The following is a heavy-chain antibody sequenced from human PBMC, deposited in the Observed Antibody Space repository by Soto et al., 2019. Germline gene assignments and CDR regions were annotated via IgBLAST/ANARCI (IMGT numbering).Heavy chain of an antibody. D-gene: IGHD7-27*01. V-gene: IGHV1-69*18. CDR2: LIPMFGTT. Sequence: QVQLVQSGAEVKTPGSSVKVSCEASGGTFSSYSINWVRQAPGQGLEWMGRLIPMFGTTDYAQRFQGRVTFAADETPHTGSKEGAQLTSEDTALYFRARAAVLTFTRFYDVDVWGQGTTVTVSS. CDR3: ARAAVLTFTRFYDVDV. CDR1: GGTFSSYS. J-gene: IGHJ6*02.